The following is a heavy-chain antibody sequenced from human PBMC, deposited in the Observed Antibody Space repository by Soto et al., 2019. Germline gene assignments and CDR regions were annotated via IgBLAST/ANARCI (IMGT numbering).Heavy chain of an antibody. CDR1: GYSLRGNY. V-gene: IGHV1-2*02. J-gene: IGHJ6*02. D-gene: IGHD3-22*01. CDR3: ARDLIVDGPDNYAMDV. CDR2: INPNSSGT. Sequence: ACVKVSCKGSGYSLRGNYIHWVRQTPGQGLEWMGWINPNSSGTVYAQKFQGRVTMTRDTSLTTVYMQLNRLTSDDSAVYYCARDLIVDGPDNYAMDVWGQGTTVTVSS.